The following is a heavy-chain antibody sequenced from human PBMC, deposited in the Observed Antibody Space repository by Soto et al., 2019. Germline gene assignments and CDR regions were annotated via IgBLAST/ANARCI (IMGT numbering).Heavy chain of an antibody. Sequence: QVQLVQSGAEVKKPGSSVKVSCKASGGTFSSYAISWVRQALGQGLEWMGGIIPIFGTANYAQKFQGRVTITADESTSTAYMELSSLRSEDTAVYYCARDGEYSSSSKFDYWGQGTLVTVSS. D-gene: IGHD6-6*01. V-gene: IGHV1-69*12. J-gene: IGHJ4*02. CDR2: IIPIFGTA. CDR3: ARDGEYSSSSKFDY. CDR1: GGTFSSYA.